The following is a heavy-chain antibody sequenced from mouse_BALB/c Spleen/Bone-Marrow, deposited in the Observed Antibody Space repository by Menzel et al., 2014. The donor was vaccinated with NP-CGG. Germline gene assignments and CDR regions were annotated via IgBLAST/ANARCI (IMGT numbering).Heavy chain of an antibody. Sequence: EVQLQESGAELVKPWASVKLSCTASVFNIKDTYMHWVKQRPEQGLEWIGRIDPANGNTKYDPKFQGKATITADTSSNTAYLQLSSLTSEDTSVYYCASYYYGSSSFAYWDQGTLVNVSA. CDR3: ASYYYGSSSFAY. D-gene: IGHD1-1*01. CDR2: IDPANGNT. J-gene: IGHJ3*01. CDR1: VFNIKDTY. V-gene: IGHV14-3*02.